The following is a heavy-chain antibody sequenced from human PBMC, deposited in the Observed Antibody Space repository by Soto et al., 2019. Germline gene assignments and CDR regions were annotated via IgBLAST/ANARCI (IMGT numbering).Heavy chain of an antibody. D-gene: IGHD3-10*01. Sequence: ASVKVSCKVSGYTLTELSMHWVRQAPGKGLEWMGGFDPEDGETIYAQKFQGRVTMTEDTSTDTAYMELSSLRSEDTAVYYCATVGAGSGSYYATDYYYYGMDVWGQGTTVTAP. CDR1: GYTLTELS. CDR3: ATVGAGSGSYYATDYYYYGMDV. CDR2: FDPEDGET. J-gene: IGHJ6*02. V-gene: IGHV1-24*01.